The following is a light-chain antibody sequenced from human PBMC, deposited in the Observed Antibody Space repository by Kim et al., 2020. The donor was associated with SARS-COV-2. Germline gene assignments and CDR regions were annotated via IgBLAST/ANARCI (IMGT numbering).Light chain of an antibody. CDR1: VLAKKY. CDR3: YSYSAAGEPL. Sequence: VSPVQTARLTCSGDVLAKKYARWFQQKPGQAPVLVIYKDTERPSGIPERFSGSSSGTTVTLTISGTQVGDEGDYYCYSYSAAGEPLLGGGTQLTVL. CDR2: KDT. J-gene: IGLJ2*01. V-gene: IGLV3-27*01.